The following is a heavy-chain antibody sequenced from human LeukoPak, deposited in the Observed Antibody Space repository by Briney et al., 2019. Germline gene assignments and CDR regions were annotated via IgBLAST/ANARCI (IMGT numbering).Heavy chain of an antibody. CDR3: ARALPGTSFNRLFDY. J-gene: IGHJ4*02. Sequence: ASVKVSCKAPGYTFTSYAMNWVRQAPGQGLEWMGWINTNTGNPTYAQGFTGRFVFFLDTSVSTAYLQISSLKAEDTAVYYCARALPGTSFNRLFDYWGQGTLVTVSS. CDR1: GYTFTSYA. V-gene: IGHV7-4-1*02. D-gene: IGHD2-2*01. CDR2: INTNTGNP.